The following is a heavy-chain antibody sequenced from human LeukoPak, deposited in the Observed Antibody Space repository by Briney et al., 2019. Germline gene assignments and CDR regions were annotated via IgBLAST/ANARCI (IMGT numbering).Heavy chain of an antibody. CDR1: GGSFSGYY. D-gene: IGHD3-22*01. CDR3: ARGFLWSPLFSYYDSSGYYY. J-gene: IGHJ4*02. Sequence: PSETLSLTCAVYGGSFSGYYWSWIRQPPGKGLEWIGEINHSGSTNYNPSLKSRVTISVDTSKNQFSLKLGSVTAADTAVYYCARGFLWSPLFSYYDSSGYYYWGQGTLVTVSS. V-gene: IGHV4-34*01. CDR2: INHSGST.